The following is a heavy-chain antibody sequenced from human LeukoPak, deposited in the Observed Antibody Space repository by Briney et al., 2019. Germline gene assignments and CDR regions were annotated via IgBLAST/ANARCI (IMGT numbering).Heavy chain of an antibody. CDR2: ISSSSSYI. CDR3: ARWGVYGGTYYCYGMDV. Sequence: GGSLRLSCAASGFTFSSYSMNWVRQAPGKGLEWVSSISSSSSYIYYADSVKGRFTISRDNAKNSLYLQMNSLRAEDTAVYYCARWGVYGGTYYCYGMDVWGQGTTVTVSS. J-gene: IGHJ6*02. V-gene: IGHV3-21*01. CDR1: GFTFSSYS. D-gene: IGHD4-23*01.